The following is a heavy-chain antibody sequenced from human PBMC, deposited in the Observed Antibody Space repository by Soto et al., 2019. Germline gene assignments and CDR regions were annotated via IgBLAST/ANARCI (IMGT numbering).Heavy chain of an antibody. Sequence: PGGSLRLSCAASGFTFSSYSMNWVRQAPGKGLEWVSYISSSSSTIYYADSVKGRFTISRDNAKNSLYLQMNSLRDEDTAVYYCAGAIVSPNYYGMDVWGQGTTVTVSS. CDR2: ISSSSSTI. CDR1: GFTFSSYS. V-gene: IGHV3-48*02. D-gene: IGHD5-12*01. J-gene: IGHJ6*02. CDR3: AGAIVSPNYYGMDV.